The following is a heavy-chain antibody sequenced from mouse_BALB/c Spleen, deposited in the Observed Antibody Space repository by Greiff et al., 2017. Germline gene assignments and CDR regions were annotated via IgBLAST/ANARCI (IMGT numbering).Heavy chain of an antibody. CDR3: ARWLLWYFDY. CDR2: ISSGSSTI. CDR1: GFTFSSFG. V-gene: IGHV5-17*02. J-gene: IGHJ2*01. Sequence: EVQRVESGGGLVQPGGSRKLSCAASGFTFSSFGMHWVRQAPEKGLEWVAYISSGSSTIYYADTVKGRFTISRDNPKNTLFLQMTSLRSEDTAMYYCARWLLWYFDYWGQGTTLTVSS. D-gene: IGHD1-1*02.